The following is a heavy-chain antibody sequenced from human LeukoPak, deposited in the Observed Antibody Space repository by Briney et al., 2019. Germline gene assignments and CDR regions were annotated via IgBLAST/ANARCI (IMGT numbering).Heavy chain of an antibody. Sequence: RAGGSLRLSCAASGFTFSSYAMSWVRQAPGKGLEWVSAISGSGGSTYYADSVKGRFTISRDNSKNTLYLQMNSLRAEDTAVYYYAKDVYRYYYYMDVWGKGTTVTVSS. CDR3: AKDVYRYYYYMDV. J-gene: IGHJ6*03. V-gene: IGHV3-23*01. CDR2: ISGSGGST. D-gene: IGHD5-18*01. CDR1: GFTFSSYA.